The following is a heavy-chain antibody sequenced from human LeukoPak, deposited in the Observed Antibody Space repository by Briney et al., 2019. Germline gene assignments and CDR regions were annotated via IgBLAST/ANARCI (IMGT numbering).Heavy chain of an antibody. CDR3: ARALYYYYMDV. CDR2: IYSGGST. V-gene: IGHV3-53*01. J-gene: IGHJ6*03. CDR1: GFTVSSNY. Sequence: GGSLRLSCAASGFTVSSNYMSWVRQAPGKGLEWVSVIYSGGSTYYADSVKGRFTISGDNSKNTLYLQMNSLRAEDTAVYYCARALYYYYMDVWGKGTTVTVSS.